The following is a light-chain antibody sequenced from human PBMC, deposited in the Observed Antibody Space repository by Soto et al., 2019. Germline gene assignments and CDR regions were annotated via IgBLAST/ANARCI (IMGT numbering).Light chain of an antibody. CDR1: QSVNSN. CDR2: GAS. J-gene: IGKJ1*01. CDR3: QQYNSWPRT. V-gene: IGKV3-15*01. Sequence: EIVMTQSPATLSVSPGERATLSCRASQSVNSNLAWYQQKPGQAPRLLIYGASSRATCIPARFSGSGSGTEFTLTITSLQSEDFAVYYCQQYNSWPRTFGQGTKVEIK.